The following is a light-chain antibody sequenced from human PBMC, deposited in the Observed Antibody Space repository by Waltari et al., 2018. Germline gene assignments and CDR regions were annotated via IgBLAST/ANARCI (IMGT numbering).Light chain of an antibody. Sequence: DMQMTQSPASLSVSVGDRVTITCQPSQDVINYINWYQQKPGKAPQLLIYDASTLKTGVPSRFSGRQSGTYFTLTISGLQPEDVGTYYCQHSEAFGQGTTVEI. J-gene: IGKJ1*01. CDR1: QDVINY. V-gene: IGKV1-33*01. CDR2: DAS. CDR3: QHSEA.